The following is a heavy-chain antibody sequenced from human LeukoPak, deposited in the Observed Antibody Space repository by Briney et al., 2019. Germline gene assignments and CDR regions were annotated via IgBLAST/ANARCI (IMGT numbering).Heavy chain of an antibody. CDR3: ASEARKSYNWFDP. CDR2: IYYSGST. J-gene: IGHJ5*02. Sequence: SETLSLTCTVSGGSISSGGYYWSWIRQHPGKGLEWIGYIYYSGSTYYNPSLKSRVTISVDTSKNQFSLKLSSVTAADTAVYYCASEARKSYNWFDPWGQGTLVTVSS. CDR1: GGSISSGGYY. V-gene: IGHV4-31*03. D-gene: IGHD1-14*01.